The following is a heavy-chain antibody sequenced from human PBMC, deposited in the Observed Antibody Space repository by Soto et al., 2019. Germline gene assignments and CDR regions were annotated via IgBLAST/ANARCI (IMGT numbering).Heavy chain of an antibody. V-gene: IGHV3-23*01. CDR2: IDGRDGT. CDR1: GFTFRAYT. J-gene: IGHJ4*02. Sequence: EVQLLESGGGLVQPGGSLRLSCAGSGFTFRAYTMAWVRQAPGKGLEWVSGIDGRDGTYYADAVKGRFNISRDSSRNNLFLQMTSLRADDTAVYYCAKTGPVTARIRFDYWGQGALVTVSS. CDR3: AKTGPVTARIRFDY. D-gene: IGHD2-21*02.